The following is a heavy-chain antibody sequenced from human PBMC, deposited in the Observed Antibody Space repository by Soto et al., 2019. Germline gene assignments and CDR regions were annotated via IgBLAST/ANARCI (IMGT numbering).Heavy chain of an antibody. CDR2: INYSGST. J-gene: IGHJ4*02. V-gene: IGHV4-34*01. Sequence: SETLSLTCAVYGVSFNDYYWSWVRRPPGKGLEWIGEINYSGSTNYNPSLKSRVTISVDTSKNQFSLKLSSVTAADTAVYYCARGHGDGYKWGNQYYFDYWGQGTLVTVSS. CDR3: ARGHGDGYKWGNQYYFDY. D-gene: IGHD5-12*01. CDR1: GVSFNDYY.